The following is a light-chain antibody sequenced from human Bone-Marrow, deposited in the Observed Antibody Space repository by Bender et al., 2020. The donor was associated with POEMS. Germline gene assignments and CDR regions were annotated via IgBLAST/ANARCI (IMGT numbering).Light chain of an antibody. J-gene: IGLJ1*01. Sequence: QSVLTQPPSVSGAPGQRVTFSCTGSSSSVGAGYDVHWYQHLPGTAPKLLIYGNTNRPSGVPDRFSGSKSGASASLAITGLQADDEALYYCQSFDSGLSSYVFGTGTMVTVL. CDR1: SSSVGAGYD. V-gene: IGLV1-40*01. CDR2: GNT. CDR3: QSFDSGLSSYV.